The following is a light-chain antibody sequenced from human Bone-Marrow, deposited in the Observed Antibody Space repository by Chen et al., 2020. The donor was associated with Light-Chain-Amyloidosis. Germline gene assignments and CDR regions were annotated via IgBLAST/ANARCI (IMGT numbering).Light chain of an antibody. J-gene: IGLJ1*01. CDR3: SSYADNNFYV. CDR2: EVS. V-gene: IGLV2-8*01. CDR1: SSDVGGHNS. Sequence: QSALPQPPSAPGSPGQSVTISCTGTSSDVGGHNSVPWYQQYPGKAPKVFISEVSKRPSVVPDRFSGSKSGNTASLTVSGLQAEDEADYDCSSYADNNFYVFGTGTKVTVL.